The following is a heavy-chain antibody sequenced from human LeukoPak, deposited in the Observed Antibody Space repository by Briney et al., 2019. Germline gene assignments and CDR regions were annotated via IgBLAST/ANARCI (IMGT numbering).Heavy chain of an antibody. CDR3: ATVPYGSGDYFDY. D-gene: IGHD3-10*01. CDR2: FDPEDGET. J-gene: IGHJ4*02. Sequence: ASVNVSCKVSGYTLTELSMHWVRQAPGKGLEWMGGFDPEDGETIYAQKFQGRVTMTEDTSTDTAYMELSSLRSEDTAVYYCATVPYGSGDYFDYWGQGTLVTVSS. CDR1: GYTLTELS. V-gene: IGHV1-24*01.